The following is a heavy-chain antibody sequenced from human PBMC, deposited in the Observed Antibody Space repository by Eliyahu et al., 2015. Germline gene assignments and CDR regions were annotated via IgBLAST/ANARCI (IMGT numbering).Heavy chain of an antibody. CDR3: ARDNPGFEFDP. V-gene: IGHV3-21*01. CDR2: ISSSSSYI. J-gene: IGHJ5*02. D-gene: IGHD1-14*01. Sequence: EVQLVESGGGLVKPGGSLXLXCAASXSTFSSYSMNWVRQAPGKGLEXVSSISSSSSYIYYADSVKGRFTISRDNAKNSLYLQMNSLRAEDTAVYYCARDNPGFEFDPWGQGTLVTVSS. CDR1: XSTFSSYS.